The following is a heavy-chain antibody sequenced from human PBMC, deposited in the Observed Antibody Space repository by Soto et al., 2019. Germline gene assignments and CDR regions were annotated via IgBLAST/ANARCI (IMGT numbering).Heavy chain of an antibody. CDR2: ISAYNGNT. D-gene: IGHD6-6*01. CDR1: GYTFTSYG. V-gene: IGHV1-18*04. CDR3: ARSSIAARYYYYGMDV. J-gene: IGHJ6*02. Sequence: GASVKVSCKASGYTFTSYGISWVRQAPGQGLEWMGWISAYNGNTNYAQKLQGRVTMTTDTSTSTAYMELRSLRSDDTAVYYCARSSIAARYYYYGMDVWGQGTTVTVSS.